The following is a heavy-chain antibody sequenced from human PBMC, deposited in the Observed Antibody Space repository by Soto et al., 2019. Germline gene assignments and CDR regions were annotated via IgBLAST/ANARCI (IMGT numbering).Heavy chain of an antibody. J-gene: IGHJ4*02. D-gene: IGHD3-3*01. CDR2: ISSSGSTM. CDR3: ARDTEDYDFWSGPFVY. Sequence: GSLRLSCAASGSTFSKYEMNWVRQAPGKGLEWVSYISSSGSTMYYAESVKGRFTISRDNAKNSLYLQMNILRPEDTAVYYCARDTEDYDFWSGPFVYWAEGT. V-gene: IGHV3-48*03. CDR1: GSTFSKYE.